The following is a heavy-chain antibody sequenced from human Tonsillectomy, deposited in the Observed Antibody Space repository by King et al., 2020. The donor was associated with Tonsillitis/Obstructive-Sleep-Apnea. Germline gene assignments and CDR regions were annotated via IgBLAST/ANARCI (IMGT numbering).Heavy chain of an antibody. CDR2: IYPGDSHT. V-gene: IGHV5-51*01. CDR1: GNSFTNHW. Sequence: VQLVQSGAEVKKPGESLKISCKGSGNSFTNHWIGWVRQMHGKGLEWMGFIYPGDSHTKYSPSFQGQVTIAADKSISTAYLQWSSLKASDTAIYYCAGLEMRVAAKPVGIWGQGTMVTVSS. D-gene: IGHD2-15*01. J-gene: IGHJ3*02. CDR3: AGLEMRVAAKPVGI.